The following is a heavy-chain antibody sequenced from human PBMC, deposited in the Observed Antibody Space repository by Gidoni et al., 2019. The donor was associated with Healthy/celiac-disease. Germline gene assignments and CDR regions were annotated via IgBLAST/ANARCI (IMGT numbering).Heavy chain of an antibody. V-gene: IGHV3-33*01. Sequence: QVQLVESGGGVVQPGRSLRLSCAASGFTFSSYGLHWVRQAPGKGLEGGAVIWYDGSNKYYADSVKGRFTISRDNSKNTLYLQMNSLRAEDTAVYYCARGPPNREGDYFYYYYMDVWGKGTTVTVSS. CDR3: ARGPPNREGDYFYYYYMDV. J-gene: IGHJ6*03. CDR2: IWYDGSNK. D-gene: IGHD3-10*01. CDR1: GFTFSSYG.